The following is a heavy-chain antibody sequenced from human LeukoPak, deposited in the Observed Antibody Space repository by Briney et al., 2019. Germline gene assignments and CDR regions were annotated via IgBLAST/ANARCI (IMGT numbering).Heavy chain of an antibody. Sequence: GGSLRLSCAASGFTFSSYWMHWVRHAPGKGLVWVSRINSDGSSTSYADSVKGRFTISRDNAKNTLYLQMNSLRAEDTAVYYCASDSSGYLGLDYWGQGTLVTVSS. D-gene: IGHD3-22*01. CDR3: ASDSSGYLGLDY. V-gene: IGHV3-74*01. CDR2: INSDGSST. CDR1: GFTFSSYW. J-gene: IGHJ4*02.